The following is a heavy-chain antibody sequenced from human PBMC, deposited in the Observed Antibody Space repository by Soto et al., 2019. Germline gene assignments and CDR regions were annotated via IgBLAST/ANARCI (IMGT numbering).Heavy chain of an antibody. CDR3: AREPLAHSYFDF. V-gene: IGHV4-4*07. CDR1: GGSISGYY. J-gene: IGHJ4*02. CDR2: MYNSERT. Sequence: QVQLQESGPGLVKPSENLSLTCTVSGGSISGYYWSWIRQTAGKGLEWIGRMYNSERTNYNPSLKSRVTMSMDTSKNQFSLKLTSVTAADTAVYFCAREPLAHSYFDFWGRGALVTVSS.